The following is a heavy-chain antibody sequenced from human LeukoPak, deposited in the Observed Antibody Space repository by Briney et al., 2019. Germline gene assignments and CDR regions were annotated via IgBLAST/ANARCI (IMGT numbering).Heavy chain of an antibody. V-gene: IGHV3-73*01. Sequence: GGSLRLSCAASGFTFSGSAMHWVRQASGKGLEWVGRIRSKANSYATAYAASVKGRFTISRDDSKNTAYLQMNSLKTEDTAVYYRTRTEVGGDYWGQGTLVTVSS. D-gene: IGHD2-2*01. CDR2: IRSKANSYAT. J-gene: IGHJ4*02. CDR1: GFTFSGSA. CDR3: TRTEVGGDY.